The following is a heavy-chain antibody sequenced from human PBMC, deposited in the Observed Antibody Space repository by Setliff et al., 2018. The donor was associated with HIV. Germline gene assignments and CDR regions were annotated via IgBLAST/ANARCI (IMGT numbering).Heavy chain of an antibody. CDR1: GFTFSSYA. CDR3: AKGAVYVWGSYPSYFDY. CDR2: ISVSGGST. Sequence: HPGGSLRLSCAASGFTFSSYAMSWVRQAPGQGLEWVSAISVSGGSTYYADSVKGRFTISRDNSKNTLYLQMNSLRAEDTAVYYCAKGAVYVWGSYPSYFDYWGQGTLVTDSS. D-gene: IGHD3-16*01. V-gene: IGHV3-23*01. J-gene: IGHJ4*02.